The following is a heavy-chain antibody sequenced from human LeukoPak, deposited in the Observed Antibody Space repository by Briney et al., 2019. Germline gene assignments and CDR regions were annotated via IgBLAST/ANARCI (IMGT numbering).Heavy chain of an antibody. CDR3: ARDSGDTAMGAGGY. D-gene: IGHD5-18*01. CDR1: GYTFTGYY. V-gene: IGHV1-2*02. J-gene: IGHJ4*02. CDR2: INPNSGGT. Sequence: ASVKVSCKASGYTFTGYYMHWVRQAPGQGLEWMGWINPNSGGTNYAQKFQGRVTMTRDTSISTAYVELSRLRSDDTAVYYCARDSGDTAMGAGGYWGQGTLVTVSS.